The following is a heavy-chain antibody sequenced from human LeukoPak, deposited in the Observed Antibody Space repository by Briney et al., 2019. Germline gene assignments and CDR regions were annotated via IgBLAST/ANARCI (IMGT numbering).Heavy chain of an antibody. CDR2: ISGSGTDI. D-gene: IGHD5-18*01. CDR1: GFTFSDPY. V-gene: IGHV3-11*04. J-gene: IGHJ4*02. Sequence: PGGSLRLSCEASGFTFSDPYMSWIRQAPGKGLECLSYISGSGTDINYADSVRGRFTISRDNAKNLLYLQMNDLRVEDTAVYYCARTARHLDYWGQGTLVTVSS. CDR3: ARTARHLDY.